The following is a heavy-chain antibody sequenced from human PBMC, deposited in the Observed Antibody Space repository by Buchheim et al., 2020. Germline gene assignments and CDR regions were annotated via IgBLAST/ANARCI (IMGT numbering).Heavy chain of an antibody. CDR1: GFTFSSYE. CDR2: ISASGDIT. Sequence: EVQLVESGGGLVQPGGSLRLSCAASGFTFSSYEMNWVRQAPGKGLEWVSGISASGDITHYAESVRGRFTVSRDDSKSTVFLQMNSLRADDTAVYYCAKSMKLLVGYEIFYYRALDVWGQGTT. J-gene: IGHJ6*02. V-gene: IGHV3-23*04. CDR3: AKSMKLLVGYEIFYYRALDV. D-gene: IGHD2-8*02.